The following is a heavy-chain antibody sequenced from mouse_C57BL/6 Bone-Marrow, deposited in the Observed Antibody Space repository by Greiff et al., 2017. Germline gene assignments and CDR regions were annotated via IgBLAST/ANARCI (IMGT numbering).Heavy chain of an antibody. D-gene: IGHD3-2*02. CDR1: GYTFTSYW. J-gene: IGHJ4*01. V-gene: IGHV1-55*01. CDR2: IYPGSGST. CDR3: ARSMGGSSGYFLMDY. Sequence: QVQLQQPGAELVKPGASVKMSCKASGYTFTSYWITWVKQRPGQGLEWIGDIYPGSGSTNYNEKFKSKATLTVDTSSSTAYMELSSLTSEDSAVYYCARSMGGSSGYFLMDYWGQGTSVTVSS.